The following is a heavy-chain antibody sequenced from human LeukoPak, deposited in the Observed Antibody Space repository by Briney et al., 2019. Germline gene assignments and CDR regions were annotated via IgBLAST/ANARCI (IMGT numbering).Heavy chain of an antibody. J-gene: IGHJ6*03. Sequence: PSETLSLTCTVSGGSISSYYWSWIRQPAGKGLEWIGYIYYSGSTNYNPSLKSRVTISVDTSKNQFSLKLSSVTAADTAVYYCATTLGYCSGGSCLLPCYYYYMDVWGKGTTVTVSS. CDR2: IYYSGST. CDR1: GGSISSYY. V-gene: IGHV4-59*01. D-gene: IGHD2-15*01. CDR3: ATTLGYCSGGSCLLPCYYYYMDV.